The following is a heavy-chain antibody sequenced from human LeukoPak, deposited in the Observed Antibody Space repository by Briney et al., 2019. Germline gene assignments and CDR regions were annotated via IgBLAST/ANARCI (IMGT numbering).Heavy chain of an antibody. J-gene: IGHJ6*02. CDR3: ATVPAGDDKRLAARDTMDV. Sequence: PSETLSLTCAVYGGSFSGYYWSWIRQPPGKGLEWIGEINHSGSTNYNPSLKSRVTISVDTSKNQFSLKLSSVTAADTAVYYCATVPAGDDKRLAARDTMDVWGQGTTVTVSS. CDR1: GGSFSGYY. CDR2: INHSGST. D-gene: IGHD6-6*01. V-gene: IGHV4-34*01.